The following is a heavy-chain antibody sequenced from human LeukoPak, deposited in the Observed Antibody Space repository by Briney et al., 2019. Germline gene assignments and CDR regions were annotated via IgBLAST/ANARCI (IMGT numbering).Heavy chain of an antibody. Sequence: TGGSLRLSCAASGFTFSSYAMSWVRQAPGKGLEWVSAISGSGGSTYYADSAKGRFTISRDNSKNTLYLQMNSLRAEDTAVYYCAEDLGGATDYWGQGTLVTVSS. V-gene: IGHV3-23*01. D-gene: IGHD1-26*01. J-gene: IGHJ4*02. CDR1: GFTFSSYA. CDR2: ISGSGGST. CDR3: AEDLGGATDY.